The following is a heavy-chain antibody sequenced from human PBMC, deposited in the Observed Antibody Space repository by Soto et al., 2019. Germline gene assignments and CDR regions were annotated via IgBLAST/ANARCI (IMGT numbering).Heavy chain of an antibody. V-gene: IGHV4-39*01. Sequence: QLQLQESGPGLVKPSETLSLTCTVSGGSISSSSYYWGWIRQPPGKGLEWIGSIYYSGSTYYNPSLKSRVTISVDTSKNQFSLKLSSVTAADTAVYYCARFSGWWVLGSDDYWGQGTLVTVSS. J-gene: IGHJ4*02. D-gene: IGHD6-19*01. CDR2: IYYSGST. CDR3: ARFSGWWVLGSDDY. CDR1: GGSISSSSYY.